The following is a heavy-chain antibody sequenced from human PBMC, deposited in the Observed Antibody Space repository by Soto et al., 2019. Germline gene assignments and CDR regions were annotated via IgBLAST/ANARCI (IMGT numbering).Heavy chain of an antibody. V-gene: IGHV4-4*07. CDR2: IYTSDNT. CDR3: ARGVGRSSWTSFDS. Sequence: SETLSLTCTVSGGSINSHYWSWIRQPAGKGLEWIGRIYTSDNTHYNPSLKSRVSMSLDTSNNQLSLNLSSVTAADTAMYYCARGVGRSSWTSFDSWGQGTLVTVSS. J-gene: IGHJ4*02. CDR1: GGSINSHY. D-gene: IGHD6-13*01.